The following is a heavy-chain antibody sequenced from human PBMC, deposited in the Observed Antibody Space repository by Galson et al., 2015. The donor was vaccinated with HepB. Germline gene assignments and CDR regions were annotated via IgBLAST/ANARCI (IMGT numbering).Heavy chain of an antibody. J-gene: IGHJ5*02. D-gene: IGHD6-13*01. V-gene: IGHV1-2*04. CDR3: ARGVRDQQLVTWLSP. Sequence: SVKVSCKASGYTFIGHFIHWVRQAPGQGLEWMGWINPNTAGTTYAKKFQGWVTMTRDISSSTAHLELRSLKPNDTAVYYCARGVRDQQLVTWLSPWGQGTLVTVSS. CDR1: GYTFIGHF. CDR2: INPNTAGT.